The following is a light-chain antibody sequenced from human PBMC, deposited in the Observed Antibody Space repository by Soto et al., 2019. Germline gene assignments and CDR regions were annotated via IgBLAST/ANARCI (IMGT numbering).Light chain of an antibody. Sequence: EIVLTQSPGTLSLSPGERATLSCRASQSVSSSYLAWYQQKPGQAPRLLIYGASSRATGIPDRFICSGSGTYFTLTMGRLEPEDFAVYYCQEYGSSSWTFGQGTKVVSK. V-gene: IGKV3-20*01. CDR1: QSVSSSY. J-gene: IGKJ1*01. CDR2: GAS. CDR3: QEYGSSSWT.